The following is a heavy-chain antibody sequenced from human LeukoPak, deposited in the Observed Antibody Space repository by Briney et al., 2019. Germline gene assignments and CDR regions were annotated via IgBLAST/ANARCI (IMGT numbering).Heavy chain of an antibody. CDR3: AKAYYGSGSYLHY. J-gene: IGHJ4*02. CDR2: ISYSSSYI. CDR1: GFTFSNYN. Sequence: GGSLRLSCAASGFTFSNYNMNWVRQAPGKGLEWVSSISYSSSYIYYADSVKGRFTISRDNAKNSLYLQMNSLRAEDTAVYYCAKAYYGSGSYLHYWGQGTLVTVSS. V-gene: IGHV3-21*01. D-gene: IGHD3-10*01.